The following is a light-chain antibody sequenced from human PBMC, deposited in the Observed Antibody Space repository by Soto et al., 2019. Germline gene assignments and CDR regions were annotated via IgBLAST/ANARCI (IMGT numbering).Light chain of an antibody. CDR3: QKYSSVPV. V-gene: IGKV1-27*01. CDR2: SAS. J-gene: IGKJ3*01. CDR1: KGIRNY. Sequence: DIQMTQSPTSLSASVGDRVTITCRASKGIRNYVAWYQQIPGKAPKLLIYSASTLQSGVPSRFSGSGSVTDFTLTINGLQPEDVATYSCQKYSSVPVFGAGTKVEIK.